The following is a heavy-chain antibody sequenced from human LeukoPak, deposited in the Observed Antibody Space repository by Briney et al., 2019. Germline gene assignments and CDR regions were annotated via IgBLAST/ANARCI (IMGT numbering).Heavy chain of an antibody. CDR3: ARDGVSALNLYSDL. J-gene: IGHJ2*01. CDR1: GASINSYY. D-gene: IGHD3-3*01. CDR2: IHYRGTT. V-gene: IGHV4-59*13. Sequence: SETLSLTCSVSGASINSYYWNWIRQSPGKGLEWLGNIHYRGTTNYNPSLKSRVTLSLDSSKSQFALKVTSVTAADTAVYYCARDGVSALNLYSDLWGRGTLVTVSS.